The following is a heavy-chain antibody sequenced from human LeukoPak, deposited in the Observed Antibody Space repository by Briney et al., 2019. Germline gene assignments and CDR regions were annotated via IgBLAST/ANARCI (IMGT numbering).Heavy chain of an antibody. D-gene: IGHD6-19*01. CDR3: AKVRWLANWYFDL. V-gene: IGHV3-23*01. CDR1: GFTFSNFA. Sequence: PGGSLRLSCAASGFTFSNFAMSWVRQPPGKGLEWVSTISGSGGSTYYADSVKGRFTISRDNSKNTLYLQMNGLRAEDTAVYYCAKVRWLANWYFDLWGRGTLVTVSS. CDR2: ISGSGGST. J-gene: IGHJ2*01.